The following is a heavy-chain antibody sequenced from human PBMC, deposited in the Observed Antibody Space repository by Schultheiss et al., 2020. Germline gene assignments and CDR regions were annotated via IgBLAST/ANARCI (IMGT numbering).Heavy chain of an antibody. D-gene: IGHD2-15*01. CDR1: GFTFSSYA. J-gene: IGHJ4*02. CDR2: ISGSGGST. Sequence: GGSLRLSCAASGFTFSSYAMSWVRQAPGKGLEWVSAISGSGGSTYYADSVKGRFTISRDNSKNTLYLQMNSLRAEDTAVYYCARDTLGYCSGGSCPSSTYYFDYWGQGTLVTVSS. CDR3: ARDTLGYCSGGSCPSSTYYFDY. V-gene: IGHV3-23*01.